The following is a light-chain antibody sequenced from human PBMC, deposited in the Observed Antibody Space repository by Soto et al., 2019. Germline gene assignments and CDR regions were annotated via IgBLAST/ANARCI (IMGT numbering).Light chain of an antibody. CDR1: TSDFGRRNL. V-gene: IGLV2-23*02. CDR2: DVN. CDR3: LSQAGLITRGE. Sequence: QSAPTQPASVSGSPGQSITISCTGSTSDFGRRNLVSWYQHHPGQPPRLIIHDVNKRPSGVSYRFSGSISGDTASLTISGLQTEDEAYYYCLSQAGLITRGEFGGGTKLTVL. J-gene: IGLJ2*01.